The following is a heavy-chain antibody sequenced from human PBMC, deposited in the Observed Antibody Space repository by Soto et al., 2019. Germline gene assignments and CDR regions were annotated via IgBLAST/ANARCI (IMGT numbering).Heavy chain of an antibody. V-gene: IGHV1-2*02. Sequence: ASVKVSCKASGYTFTGYYMHWVRQAPGQGLEWMGWINPKSGDTYYAQKLQGRVTMTTDTSTSTAYMEPRSLRSDDTAVYYCARDGSSSPGGFDPWGQGTLVTVSS. CDR2: INPKSGDT. D-gene: IGHD6-6*01. CDR3: ARDGSSSPGGFDP. J-gene: IGHJ5*02. CDR1: GYTFTGYY.